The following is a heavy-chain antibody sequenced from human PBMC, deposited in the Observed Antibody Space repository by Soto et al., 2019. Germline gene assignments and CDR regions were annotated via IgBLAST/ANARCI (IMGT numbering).Heavy chain of an antibody. D-gene: IGHD3-3*01. CDR2: ISGSGGST. CDR3: AKSGDPTIFGVVTPQYYFDY. Sequence: PGGSLRLSCAASGFTFSSYAMSWVRQAPGKGLEWVSAISGSGGSTYYADSVKGRFTISRDNSKNTLYLQMNSLRAEDTAVYYCAKSGDPTIFGVVTPQYYFDYWGQGTLVTVSS. V-gene: IGHV3-23*01. J-gene: IGHJ4*02. CDR1: GFTFSSYA.